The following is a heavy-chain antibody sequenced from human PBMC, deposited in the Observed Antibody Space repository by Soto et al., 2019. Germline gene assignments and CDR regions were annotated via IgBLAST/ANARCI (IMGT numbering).Heavy chain of an antibody. D-gene: IGHD3-10*01. Sequence: SETLSLTCAVSGGSISSGGYSWSWIRQPPGKGLEWIGYIYHSGGTYYNPSLKSRVTISVDRSKNQFSLKLSSVTAADTAVYYCAGAAYGSGNFDYWGQGTLVTVSS. J-gene: IGHJ4*02. CDR2: IYHSGGT. CDR3: AGAAYGSGNFDY. CDR1: GGSISSGGYS. V-gene: IGHV4-30-2*01.